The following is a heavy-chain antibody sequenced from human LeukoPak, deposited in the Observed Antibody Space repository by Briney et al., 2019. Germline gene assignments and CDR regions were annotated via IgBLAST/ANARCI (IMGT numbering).Heavy chain of an antibody. CDR3: ARLYCSSTSCHTLHYYYMDV. Sequence: GGSLRLSCAASGFTLSSYWMTWVRQAPGKGLEWVADIEEDGSEKYYVDSVKGRFTISRDNAKNSLYLRMNSLRAEDTALYYCARLYCSSTSCHTLHYYYMDVWGKGTTVTVSS. D-gene: IGHD2-2*02. V-gene: IGHV3-7*01. J-gene: IGHJ6*03. CDR1: GFTLSSYW. CDR2: IEEDGSEK.